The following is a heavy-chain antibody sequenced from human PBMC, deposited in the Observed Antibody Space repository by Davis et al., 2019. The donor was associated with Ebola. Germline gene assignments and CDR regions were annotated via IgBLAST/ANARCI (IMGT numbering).Heavy chain of an antibody. Sequence: ASVKVSCKASGDTFTSFGVSWVRQAPGQGLECMGWINPYSGGTNYVQKFQGRVTMTRDTSVSTAYMELSRLRSDDTAVYYCARGARSDYPRGAFDIWGQGIMVTVSS. CDR2: INPYSGGT. CDR3: ARGARSDYPRGAFDI. V-gene: IGHV1-2*02. J-gene: IGHJ3*02. CDR1: GDTFTSFG. D-gene: IGHD3-10*01.